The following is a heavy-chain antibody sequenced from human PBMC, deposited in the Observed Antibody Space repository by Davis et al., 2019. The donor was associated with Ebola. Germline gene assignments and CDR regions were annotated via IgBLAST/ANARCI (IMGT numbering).Heavy chain of an antibody. Sequence: ASVKVSCKASGYTFTNYAMHSVRQAPGQGPEWMGWINPNSGGTNYAQKFQGWVTMTRDTSISTAYMELSRLRSDDTAVYYCARGGAARNNWFDPWGQGTLVTVSS. J-gene: IGHJ5*02. CDR1: GYTFTNYA. CDR2: INPNSGGT. V-gene: IGHV1-2*04. D-gene: IGHD6-6*01. CDR3: ARGGAARNNWFDP.